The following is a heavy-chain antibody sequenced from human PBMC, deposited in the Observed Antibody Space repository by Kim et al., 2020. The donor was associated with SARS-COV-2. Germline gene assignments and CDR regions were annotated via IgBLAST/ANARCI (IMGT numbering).Heavy chain of an antibody. D-gene: IGHD2-2*01. CDR3: ARILGYCSSTSCYLVAFDI. Sequence: GESLKISCKGSGYSFTSYWISWVRQMPGKGLEWMGRIDPSDSYTNYSPSFQGHVTISADKSISTAYLQWSSLKASDTAMYYCARILGYCSSTSCYLVAFDIWGQGTMVTVSS. J-gene: IGHJ3*02. V-gene: IGHV5-10-1*01. CDR2: IDPSDSYT. CDR1: GYSFTSYW.